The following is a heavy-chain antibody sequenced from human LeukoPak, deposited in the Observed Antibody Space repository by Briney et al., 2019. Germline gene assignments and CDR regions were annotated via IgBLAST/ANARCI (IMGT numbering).Heavy chain of an antibody. D-gene: IGHD1-26*01. CDR1: GFTFDDYG. CDR2: IKWNGGST. J-gene: IGHJ4*02. CDR3: VRGRGGSYSRFDN. Sequence: PGGSLRLSCAAPGFTFDDYGMSWVRQVPGKGLEWVSGIKWNGGSTGYADSVKGRFTISRDNTKNSLYLQMNSLRAEDTALYYCVRGRGGSYSRFDNWGQGTLVTVSS. V-gene: IGHV3-20*04.